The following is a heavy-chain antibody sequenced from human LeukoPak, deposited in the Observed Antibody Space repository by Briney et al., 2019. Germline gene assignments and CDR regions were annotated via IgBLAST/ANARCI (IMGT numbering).Heavy chain of an antibody. CDR2: INHSGST. J-gene: IGHJ3*02. V-gene: IGHV4-34*01. CDR3: AIYVDTALGGGAFDI. D-gene: IGHD5-18*01. Sequence: LETPSPTCRESQGSFSAYYWSWFRQAPGEGLERIGEINHSGSTNYNPSLKSRVTISVDTSKNQFSLKLSSVTAADTAVYYCAIYVDTALGGGAFDIGGQGTMVTVSS. CDR1: QGSFSAYY.